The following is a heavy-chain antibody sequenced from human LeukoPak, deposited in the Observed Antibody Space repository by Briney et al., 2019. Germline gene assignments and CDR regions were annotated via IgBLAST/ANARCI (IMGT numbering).Heavy chain of an antibody. D-gene: IGHD6-6*01. Sequence: GESLKISCKGSGYSFNNYWIGWVRQMPGKGLEWMGIIYPGDSDARYSPSFQGQVTISADKSISTAYLQWSSLKASDTALYYCARHPTSSTWSDYWGQGTLVTVSS. CDR3: ARHPTSSTWSDY. CDR2: IYPGDSDA. J-gene: IGHJ4*02. CDR1: GYSFNNYW. V-gene: IGHV5-51*01.